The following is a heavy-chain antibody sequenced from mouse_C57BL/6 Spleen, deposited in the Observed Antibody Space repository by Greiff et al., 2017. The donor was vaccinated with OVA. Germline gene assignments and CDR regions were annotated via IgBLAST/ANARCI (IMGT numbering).Heavy chain of an antibody. CDR2: FYPGSGSI. CDR1: GYTFTEYT. Sequence: QVQLKESGAELVKPGASVKLSCKASGYTFTEYTIHWVKQRSGQGLEWIGWFYPGSGSIKYNEKFKDKATLTADKSSSTVYMELSRLTSEDSAVYFGARHEKPLYGWGAMDYWGQGTSVTVSS. J-gene: IGHJ4*01. V-gene: IGHV1-62-2*01. CDR3: ARHEKPLYGWGAMDY. D-gene: IGHD2-2*01.